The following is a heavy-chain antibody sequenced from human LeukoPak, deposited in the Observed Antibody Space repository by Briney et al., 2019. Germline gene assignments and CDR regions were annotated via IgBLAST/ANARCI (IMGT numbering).Heavy chain of an antibody. CDR2: IIPIFGTA. CDR3: ARAGVVVPAARGYFDL. J-gene: IGHJ2*01. V-gene: IGHV1-69*05. Sequence: SVKVSCKASGGTFSSYAISWVRQAPGRGLEWMGGIIPIFGTANYAQKFQGRVTITTDESTSTAYMELSSLRSEDTAVYYCARAGVVVPAARGYFDLWGRGTLVTVSS. D-gene: IGHD2-2*01. CDR1: GGTFSSYA.